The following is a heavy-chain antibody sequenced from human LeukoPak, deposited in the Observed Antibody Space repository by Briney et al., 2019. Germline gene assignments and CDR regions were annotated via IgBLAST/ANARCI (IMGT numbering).Heavy chain of an antibody. Sequence: GWSLRLSCAASRFTFTCYCINWVRQAPGKGLNWVGNIKQDGSETYYVDSVKGPFTISRDNAKDTLYLQMSSLRDEDTAVYYCISDLCGRDDQWGRGTLVTVSS. CDR2: IKQDGSET. V-gene: IGHV3-7*01. J-gene: IGHJ5*02. CDR1: RFTFTCYC. CDR3: ISDLCGRDDQ. D-gene: IGHD1-1*01.